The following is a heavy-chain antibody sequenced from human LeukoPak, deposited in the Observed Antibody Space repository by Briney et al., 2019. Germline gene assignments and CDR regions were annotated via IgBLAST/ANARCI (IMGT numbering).Heavy chain of an antibody. D-gene: IGHD1-26*01. V-gene: IGHV3-23*01. CDR1: GFTFSSYG. J-gene: IGHJ5*02. Sequence: PGGTLRLSCAASGFTFSSYGMSWVRQAPGKGLEWVSAISGSGGSTYYADSVKGRFTISRDNSKNTLYLQMNSLRAEDTAVYYCARSIVGATGWFDPWGQGTLVTVSS. CDR2: ISGSGGST. CDR3: ARSIVGATGWFDP.